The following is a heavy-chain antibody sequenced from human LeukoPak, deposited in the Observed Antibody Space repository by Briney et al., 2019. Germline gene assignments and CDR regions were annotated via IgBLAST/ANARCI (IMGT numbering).Heavy chain of an antibody. CDR1: GFTFSSHW. CDR2: IKQDGSEK. CDR3: ARDRSMVRGDGWFDP. Sequence: GGSLRLSCAASGFTFSSHWMSWVRQAPGKGLEWVANIKQDGSEKYYVDSVKGRFTISRDNAKNSLYLQMNSLRAEDTAVYYCARDRSMVRGDGWFDPWGQGTLVTVSS. V-gene: IGHV3-7*01. J-gene: IGHJ5*02. D-gene: IGHD3-10*01.